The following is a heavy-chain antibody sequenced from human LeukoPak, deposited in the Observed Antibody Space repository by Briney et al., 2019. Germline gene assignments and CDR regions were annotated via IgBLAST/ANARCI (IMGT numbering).Heavy chain of an antibody. CDR1: GNYW. V-gene: IGHV3-74*01. J-gene: IGHJ4*02. D-gene: IGHD2/OR15-2a*01. CDR3: VSFYETY. Sequence: GGSLRLSCAASGNYWMHWVCQAPGKGLVWVSHINSDGSWTSYADSVKGRSTISKDNAKNTVYLQMNSLRAEDTAVYYCVSFYETYWGRGTLVTVSS. CDR2: INSDGSWT.